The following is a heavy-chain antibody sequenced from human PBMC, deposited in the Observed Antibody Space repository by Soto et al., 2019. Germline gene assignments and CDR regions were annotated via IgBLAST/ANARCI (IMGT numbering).Heavy chain of an antibody. CDR3: AKDRDIAVAGNFDY. D-gene: IGHD6-19*01. Sequence: EVQLVESRGGLVQPGRSLRLSCAASGFTFDDYAMHWVRQAPGKGLEWVSGISWNSGSIGYADSVKGRFTISRDNAKNSLYLQMNSLRAEDTALYYCAKDRDIAVAGNFDYWGQGTLVTVSS. CDR1: GFTFDDYA. CDR2: ISWNSGSI. J-gene: IGHJ4*02. V-gene: IGHV3-9*01.